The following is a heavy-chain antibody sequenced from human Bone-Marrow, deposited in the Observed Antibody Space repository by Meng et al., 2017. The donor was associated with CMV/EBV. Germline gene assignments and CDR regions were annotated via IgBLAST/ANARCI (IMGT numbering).Heavy chain of an antibody. CDR3: AREREMATISVFDY. V-gene: IGHV3-21*01. Sequence: GESLKISCAASGFTFVSNWMSWVRQAPGKGLEWVSSISSSSSYIYYADSVKGRCTISRDNAKNSLYLQMHSLRAEDTAVYYCAREREMATISVFDYWGQGTLVTVSS. CDR1: GFTFVSNW. J-gene: IGHJ4*02. D-gene: IGHD5-24*01. CDR2: ISSSSSYI.